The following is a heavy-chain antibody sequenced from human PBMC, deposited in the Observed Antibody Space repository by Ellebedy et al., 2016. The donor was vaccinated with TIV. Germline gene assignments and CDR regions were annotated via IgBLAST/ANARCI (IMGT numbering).Heavy chain of an antibody. V-gene: IGHV5-51*01. CDR3: VRSDSYPDYRDYFDY. CDR1: GYSFTKYW. Sequence: GESLKISCKGSGYSFTKYWIGWVRQMPGKGLECIGIINPDDSDTRYNPSFQRHVTISADKSISTTYLRWSSLEASDTAMYYCVRSDSYPDYRDYFDYWGQGTLVTVSS. D-gene: IGHD4-17*01. J-gene: IGHJ4*02. CDR2: INPDDSDT.